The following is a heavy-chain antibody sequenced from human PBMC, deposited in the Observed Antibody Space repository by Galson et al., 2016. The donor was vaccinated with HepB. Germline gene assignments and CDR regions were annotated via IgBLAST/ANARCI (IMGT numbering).Heavy chain of an antibody. CDR3: ARDSRMRITFGGVIV. CDR2: ISSTSTTI. V-gene: IGHV3-48*04. CDR1: RFTFSNYN. Sequence: SLRLSCATSRFTFSNYNMNWVRQAPGKGLEWVSYISSTSTTIYYADSVKGRFAISRDNAKNSLSLQMNSLRAEDTAVYYCARDSRMRITFGGVIVWGQGMLVTVSS. D-gene: IGHD3-16*01. J-gene: IGHJ4*02.